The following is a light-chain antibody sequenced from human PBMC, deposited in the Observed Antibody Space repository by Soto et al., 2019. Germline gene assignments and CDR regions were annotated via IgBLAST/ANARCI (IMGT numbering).Light chain of an antibody. J-gene: IGKJ4*01. Sequence: EIVLTQSPATLSLSPGERATLSCRASQSVSSCLAWYQQKTGQAPRLLIYDASNRATGIPARFSGSGSGTDFTLTISILEPEDFAVYYCQQSSNWPLTFGGGTKVDI. CDR1: QSVSSC. CDR3: QQSSNWPLT. CDR2: DAS. V-gene: IGKV3-11*01.